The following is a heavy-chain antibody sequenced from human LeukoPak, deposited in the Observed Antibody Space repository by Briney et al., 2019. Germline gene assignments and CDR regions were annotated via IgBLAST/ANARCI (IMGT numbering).Heavy chain of an antibody. J-gene: IGHJ4*02. D-gene: IGHD5-24*01. Sequence: HPGGSLRLSCAASGFTFSSYAMSWVRRAPGKGLEWVSTISGSSGSTNYADSVKGRFTISRDNSNNTLYLQMNSLRAEDTAVYYCAKCRDGHNSPFDYWGQGTLVTVSS. V-gene: IGHV3-23*01. CDR3: AKCRDGHNSPFDY. CDR2: ISGSSGST. CDR1: GFTFSSYA.